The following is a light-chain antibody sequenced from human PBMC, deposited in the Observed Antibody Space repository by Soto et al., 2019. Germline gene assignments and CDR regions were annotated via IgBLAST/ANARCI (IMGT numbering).Light chain of an antibody. CDR2: GAS. J-gene: IGKJ1*01. Sequence: EIVLTQSPGTLSLSPWERATLSCRASQSVSSSYLAWYQQKPGQAPRLLIYGASSRATGIPDRFSGSGSGTDFTLTISRLEPEDFAVYYCQQYGSSLPFGQGTKVDIK. CDR3: QQYGSSLP. V-gene: IGKV3-20*01. CDR1: QSVSSSY.